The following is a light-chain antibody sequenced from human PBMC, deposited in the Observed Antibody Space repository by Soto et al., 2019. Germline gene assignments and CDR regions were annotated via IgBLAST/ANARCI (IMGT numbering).Light chain of an antibody. V-gene: IGKV1-5*03. CDR1: QRITHW. Sequence: DIQMTQSPSTLSASVGDRVTITCRASQRITHWLAWYQQKPGKDPKFQIYKAYNLEGGVPSRFSGSGSGTEFTLTISSVQPDDFATYYCQYWDNYSWTFGQGTKVEIK. J-gene: IGKJ1*01. CDR2: KAY. CDR3: QYWDNYSWT.